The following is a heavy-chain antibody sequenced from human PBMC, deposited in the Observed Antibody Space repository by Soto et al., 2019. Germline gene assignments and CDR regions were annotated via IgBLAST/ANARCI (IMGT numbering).Heavy chain of an antibody. Sequence: QVQLVESGGGVVQPGRSLRLSCAASGFTFSAYGMHWVRQAPGKGLEWVAVIGYDGSNKYYVDSVKGRFTISRDDSKNTLYLQMNSLRAEDTAVYYCARETGAPLYGMAVWGQGTTVTVSS. CDR1: GFTFSAYG. CDR2: IGYDGSNK. D-gene: IGHD7-27*01. V-gene: IGHV3-33*01. CDR3: ARETGAPLYGMAV. J-gene: IGHJ6*02.